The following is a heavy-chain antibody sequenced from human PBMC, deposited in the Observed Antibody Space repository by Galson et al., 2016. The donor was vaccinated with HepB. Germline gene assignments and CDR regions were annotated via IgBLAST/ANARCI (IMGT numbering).Heavy chain of an antibody. Sequence: CAISGDSVSSNSAVWNWIRQPPSRGLEWLGRTYYRSKWFTDYAPSVRGRININPDTSKNHFSLHLNSVIPEDTAVYYCARDKGLAMPFDYWGQGTLVTVSS. CDR2: TYYRSKWFT. D-gene: IGHD6-13*01. CDR3: ARDKGLAMPFDY. CDR1: GDSVSSNSAV. J-gene: IGHJ4*02. V-gene: IGHV6-1*01.